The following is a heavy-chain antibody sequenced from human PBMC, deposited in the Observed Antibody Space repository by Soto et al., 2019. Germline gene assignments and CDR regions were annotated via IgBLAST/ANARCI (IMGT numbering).Heavy chain of an antibody. Sequence: SVKVSFKASGGTFSSYAISWGRQAPGQGLEWMGGIIPIFGTANYAQKFQGRVTITADESTSTAYMELSSLRSEDTAVYYCARARVAAAPNWFDPWGQGTLVTVSS. D-gene: IGHD6-13*01. CDR3: ARARVAAAPNWFDP. CDR1: GGTFSSYA. J-gene: IGHJ5*02. CDR2: IIPIFGTA. V-gene: IGHV1-69*13.